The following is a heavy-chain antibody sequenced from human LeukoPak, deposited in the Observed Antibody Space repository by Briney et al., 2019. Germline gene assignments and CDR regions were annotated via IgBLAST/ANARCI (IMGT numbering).Heavy chain of an antibody. Sequence: SETLSLTCTVSGGSLSTYYWSWIRQPPGKGLECIGYIYYTGSTNYNPSLTSRVTISVDTSKNQFSLKLSSVTAADTAVYYCARDRGDGYDYFWDYWGQGTLVTVSS. V-gene: IGHV4-59*01. D-gene: IGHD5-12*01. J-gene: IGHJ4*02. CDR1: GGSLSTYY. CDR2: IYYTGST. CDR3: ARDRGDGYDYFWDY.